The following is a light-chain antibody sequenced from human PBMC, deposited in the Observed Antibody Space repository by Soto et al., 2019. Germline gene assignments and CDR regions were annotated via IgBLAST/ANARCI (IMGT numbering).Light chain of an antibody. Sequence: QPALTQPPSASGSPGQSVAISCTGTSSDVGGYNYVSWYRQHPGKGPKLMIYEVNKRPSGVPDRFSGSKSGNTASLTVSGLQAEDDADYYCRYYAGSCNFFGNGTRVTVL. CDR3: RYYAGSCNF. J-gene: IGLJ1*01. CDR1: SSDVGGYNY. CDR2: EVN. V-gene: IGLV2-8*01.